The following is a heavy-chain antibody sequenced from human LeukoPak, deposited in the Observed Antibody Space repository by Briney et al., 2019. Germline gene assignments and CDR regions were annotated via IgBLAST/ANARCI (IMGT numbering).Heavy chain of an antibody. CDR1: GFILSNAC. D-gene: IGHD5-12*01. Sequence: GGSLRLSCSESGFILSNACTNWVRQAPGKGLEWVGRIYSKTSGGSTEYAAPVKGRFTISRDDSKDMVWLQMNSLKSDDTAVYYCSSGYNSDRSSHFDNWGQGTLVTVSP. CDR3: SSGYNSDRSSHFDN. V-gene: IGHV3-15*01. J-gene: IGHJ4*02. CDR2: IYSKTSGGST.